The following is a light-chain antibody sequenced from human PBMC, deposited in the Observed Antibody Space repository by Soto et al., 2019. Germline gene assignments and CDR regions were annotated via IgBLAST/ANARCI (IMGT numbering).Light chain of an antibody. Sequence: DIQMTQAPSAMSTSVGVRVTNTCRASQVISNYLAWFQQKSGKVPKRLIYGASSLQSGVPSRFNGSGSGTEFTLTISSLQPEDFATYFCLQHNSYSWTFGQGTKVDIK. CDR2: GAS. J-gene: IGKJ1*01. CDR3: LQHNSYSWT. V-gene: IGKV1-17*03. CDR1: QVISNY.